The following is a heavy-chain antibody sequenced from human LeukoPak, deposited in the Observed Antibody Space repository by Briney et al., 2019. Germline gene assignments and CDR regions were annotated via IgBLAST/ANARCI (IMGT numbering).Heavy chain of an antibody. Sequence: GGSLRLSCAASGFTFSSYSMNWVRQAPGKGLEWVSSISSSSSYIYYADSVKGRFTISRDNAKNSLYLQMNSLRAEDTAVYYCARETTVVTPIDYWGLGTLVTVSS. V-gene: IGHV3-21*01. CDR1: GFTFSSYS. CDR3: ARETTVVTPIDY. CDR2: ISSSSSYI. D-gene: IGHD4-23*01. J-gene: IGHJ4*02.